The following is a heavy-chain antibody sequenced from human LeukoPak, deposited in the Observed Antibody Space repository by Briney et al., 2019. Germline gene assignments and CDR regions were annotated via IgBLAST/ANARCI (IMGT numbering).Heavy chain of an antibody. D-gene: IGHD5-24*01. CDR1: GYTFTSYY. J-gene: IGHJ4*02. Sequence: SVKVSCKASGYTFTSYYMHWVRQAPGQGLEWMGRIIPILGIANYAQKFQGRVTITADKSTSTAYMELSSLRSEDTAVYYCAVGMRDGYNFYDYWGQGTLVTVSS. CDR3: AVGMRDGYNFYDY. V-gene: IGHV1-69*02. CDR2: IIPILGIA.